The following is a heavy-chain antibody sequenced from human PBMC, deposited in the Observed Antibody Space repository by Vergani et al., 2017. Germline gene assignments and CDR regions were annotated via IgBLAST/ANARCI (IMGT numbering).Heavy chain of an antibody. CDR2: ISYDGSNK. Sequence: QVQLVESGGGVVQPGRSLRLSCAASGFTFSSYGMHWVRQAPGKGLEWVAVISYDGSNKYYADSVKGRFTISRDNSKNTLYLQMNSLRAEDTAVYYCAGITMIVVVKKSYFDYWGQGTLVTVSS. CDR1: GFTFSSYG. V-gene: IGHV3-30*03. D-gene: IGHD3-22*01. CDR3: AGITMIVVVKKSYFDY. J-gene: IGHJ4*02.